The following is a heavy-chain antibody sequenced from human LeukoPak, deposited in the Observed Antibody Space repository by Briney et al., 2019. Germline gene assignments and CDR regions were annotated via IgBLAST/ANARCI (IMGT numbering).Heavy chain of an antibody. CDR2: IYSDDRT. CDR3: AREVIEKRRVFDI. CDR1: GVTASGDY. J-gene: IGHJ3*02. V-gene: IGHV3-53*04. Sequence: GGSLRLSCAVSGVTASGDYMSLVRQAPGKGRECVSVIYSDDRTDYADCAQGRFTISRNTSNKTLYLQMNRLRAEDTAAYYCAREVIEKRRVFDIWGQGTVVTVSS. D-gene: IGHD5-24*01.